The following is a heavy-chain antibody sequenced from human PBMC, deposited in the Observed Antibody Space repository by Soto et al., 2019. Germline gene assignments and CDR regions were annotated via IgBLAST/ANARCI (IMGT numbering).Heavy chain of an antibody. J-gene: IGHJ6*02. D-gene: IGHD6-13*01. V-gene: IGHV1-69*13. Sequence: GASVKVSCKASGGTFSSYAISWVRQAPGQGLEWMGGIIPIFGTANYAQKFQGRVTITADESTSTAYMELSSLRSEDTAVYYCARDHKDIAAAATYYYYYGMDVWGQGTTVTVSS. CDR2: IIPIFGTA. CDR1: GGTFSSYA. CDR3: ARDHKDIAAAATYYYYYGMDV.